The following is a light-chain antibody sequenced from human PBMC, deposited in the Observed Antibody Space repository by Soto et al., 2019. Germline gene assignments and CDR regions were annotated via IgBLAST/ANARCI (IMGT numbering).Light chain of an antibody. CDR2: GNN. CDR1: SSNIGAGYD. V-gene: IGLV1-40*01. CDR3: QSFDSSLSGSV. J-gene: IGLJ2*01. Sequence: QAVVTQPPSVSGAPGQTVIISCTGSSSNIGAGYDVHWYQHLPGTAPKLLIYGNNNRPSGVPDRFSGSKSGTSASLAITGLQADDETDYYCQSFDSSLSGSVFGGGTKLTVL.